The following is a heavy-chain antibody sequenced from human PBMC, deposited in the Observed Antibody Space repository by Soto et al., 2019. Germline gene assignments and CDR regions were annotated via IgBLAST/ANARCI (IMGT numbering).Heavy chain of an antibody. V-gene: IGHV4-59*12. CDR3: ARGLGIYNFDS. CDR2: ICYGGST. Sequence: PSETLSLTCTVSGDSITTYCWSWIRRPPEKGLEWIGQICYGGSTTYNPSLKSRVTISVDTSKNQFSLRLSSVTAADTAVYYCARGLGIYNFDSWGQGALVTVSS. D-gene: IGHD6-13*01. J-gene: IGHJ4*02. CDR1: GDSITTYC.